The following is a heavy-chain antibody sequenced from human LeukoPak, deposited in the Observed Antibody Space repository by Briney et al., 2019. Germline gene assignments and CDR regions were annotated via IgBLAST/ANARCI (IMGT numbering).Heavy chain of an antibody. J-gene: IGHJ4*02. Sequence: SETLSLTCTVSGGSISSYYWRWIRQPPGKGLEWIGYIYYSGSTNYNPSLKSRVTISVDTSKNQFSLKLSSVTAADTAVYYCAREAGGFAFHYWGQGTLVTVSS. CDR1: GGSISSYY. D-gene: IGHD3-10*01. CDR2: IYYSGST. CDR3: AREAGGFAFHY. V-gene: IGHV4-59*01.